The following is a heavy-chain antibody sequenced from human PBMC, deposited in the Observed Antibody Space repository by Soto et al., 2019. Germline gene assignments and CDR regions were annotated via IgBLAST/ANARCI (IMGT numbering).Heavy chain of an antibody. CDR1: GGSFSGSY. V-gene: IGHV4-34*01. Sequence: QVQLQQCGAGLLKPSETLSLTCAVYGGSFSGSYWSWIRQPPGKGLEWIGEINDSGSTNYNPSIETRVTIAVDTSKNQFSLKLSSVTAADTAVYFCASGRGTENYWGQGTLVTVSS. D-gene: IGHD3-10*01. CDR3: ASGRGTENY. CDR2: INDSGST. J-gene: IGHJ4*02.